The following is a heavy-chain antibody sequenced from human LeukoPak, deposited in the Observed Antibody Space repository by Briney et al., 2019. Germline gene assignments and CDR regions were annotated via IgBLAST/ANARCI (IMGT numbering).Heavy chain of an antibody. V-gene: IGHV3-21*01. CDR2: ISSSSTYI. CDR3: ARDLGYSGSYIDY. J-gene: IGHJ4*02. D-gene: IGHD1-26*01. CDR1: GFAFSAHS. Sequence: PGGSLRLSRAASGFAFSAHSMNWVRQAPGKGLEWVSSISSSSTYIYYADSVRGRFTISRDNAKNSLYLQMNSLRAEDTAVYYCARDLGYSGSYIDYWGQGSLVTVSS.